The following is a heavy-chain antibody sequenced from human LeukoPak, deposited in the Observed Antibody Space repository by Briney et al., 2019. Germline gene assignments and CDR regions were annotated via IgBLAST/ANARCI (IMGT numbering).Heavy chain of an antibody. Sequence: SVKVSCKASGGTFSSYAISWVRQAPGQGLEWVGRIIPILGIANYAQKFQGRVTITADKSTSTAYMELSSLRSEDTAVYYCARAQLDPYYYYGMDVWSQGTTVTVSS. V-gene: IGHV1-69*04. J-gene: IGHJ6*02. CDR3: ARAQLDPYYYYGMDV. CDR2: IIPILGIA. D-gene: IGHD6-6*01. CDR1: GGTFSSYA.